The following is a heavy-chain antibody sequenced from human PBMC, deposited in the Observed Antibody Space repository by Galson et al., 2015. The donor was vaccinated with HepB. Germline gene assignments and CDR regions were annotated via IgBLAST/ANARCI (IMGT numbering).Heavy chain of an antibody. CDR2: ISSSSSTI. J-gene: IGHJ5*02. CDR1: GFTFSSYS. D-gene: IGHD2-2*02. CDR3: ARGPDIVVVPAAIGWFDP. V-gene: IGHV3-48*02. Sequence: SLRLSCAASGFTFSSYSMNWVRQAPGKGLEWVSYISSSSSTIYYADSVKGRFTISRDNAKNSLYLQMNSLRDEDTAVYYRARGPDIVVVPAAIGWFDPWGQGTLVTVSS.